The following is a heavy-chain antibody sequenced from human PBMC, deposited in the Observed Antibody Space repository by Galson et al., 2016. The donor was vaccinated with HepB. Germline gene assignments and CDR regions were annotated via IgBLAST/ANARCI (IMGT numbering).Heavy chain of an antibody. CDR2: ISSDGSNK. CDR1: GFTFSSYG. Sequence: SLRLSCAASGFTFSSYGMHWVRQAPGKGLEWVAVISSDGSNKYYADSVKGRFTISRDNSKNTLYLQMNSLRAEDTAVYYCARSLSSPYVYGMDVLGQGTAVTVSS. V-gene: IGHV3-30*03. J-gene: IGHJ6*02. D-gene: IGHD3-10*02. CDR3: ARSLSSPYVYGMDV.